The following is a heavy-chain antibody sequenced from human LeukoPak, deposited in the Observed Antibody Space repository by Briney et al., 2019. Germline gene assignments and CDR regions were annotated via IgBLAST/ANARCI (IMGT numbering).Heavy chain of an antibody. V-gene: IGHV1-18*01. Sequence: AAVKVSCKASGYTFTAYYMNCVRQAPGQGLEWMGWISAYNGNTNYAQKLQGRVTMTTDTSTSTAYMEVRSLRSDDTGVYYCARDEADSWNAFDIWGQGTMVTVSS. D-gene: IGHD6-13*01. CDR2: ISAYNGNT. CDR3: ARDEADSWNAFDI. CDR1: GYTFTAYY. J-gene: IGHJ3*02.